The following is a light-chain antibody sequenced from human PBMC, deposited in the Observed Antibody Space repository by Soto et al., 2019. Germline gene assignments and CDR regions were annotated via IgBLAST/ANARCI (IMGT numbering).Light chain of an antibody. J-gene: IGKJ3*01. Sequence: EIVLTQSPATLSLSPGEPATLSCRASQSISTYLAWYQQKPGQAPRLLIYDASTRATGVPARFSGSGSGTDFTLTISSLEPEDFAVYYCQQRSNSGVTFGPGTKVDI. V-gene: IGKV3-11*01. CDR3: QQRSNSGVT. CDR1: QSISTY. CDR2: DAS.